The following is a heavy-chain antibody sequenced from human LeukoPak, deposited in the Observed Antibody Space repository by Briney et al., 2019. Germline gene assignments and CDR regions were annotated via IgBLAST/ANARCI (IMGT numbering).Heavy chain of an antibody. D-gene: IGHD2/OR15-2a*01. CDR3: GRHTSMGVPLDILEKWFDT. CDR2: ISAYNGNT. V-gene: IGHV1-18*01. CDR1: GYTFTSYG. Sequence: ASVKVSCKASGYTFTSYGISWVRQAPGQGLEWMGWISAYNGNTNYVQKLQGRVTMTTDTSTSTDYMELRSLRSDDTAVYYCGRHTSMGVPLDILEKWFDTWGQGTLVTVSS. J-gene: IGHJ5*02.